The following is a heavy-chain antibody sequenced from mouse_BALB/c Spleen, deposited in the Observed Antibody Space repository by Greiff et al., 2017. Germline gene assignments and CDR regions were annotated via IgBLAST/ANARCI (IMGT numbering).Heavy chain of an antibody. CDR3: AREEGSTAHWYFDV. V-gene: IGHV1-18*01. CDR1: GYTFTDYN. Sequence: VQLKESGPELVKPGASVKIPCKASGYTFTDYNMDWVKQSHGKSLEWIGDINPNNGGTIYNQKFKGKATLTVDKSSSTAYMELRSLTSEDTAVYYCAREEGSTAHWYFDVWGAGTTVTVSS. D-gene: IGHD1-2*01. J-gene: IGHJ1*01. CDR2: INPNNGGT.